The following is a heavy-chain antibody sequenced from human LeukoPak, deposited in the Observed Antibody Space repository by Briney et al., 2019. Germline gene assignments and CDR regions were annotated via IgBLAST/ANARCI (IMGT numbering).Heavy chain of an antibody. CDR1: GYTFTGYY. V-gene: IGHV1-2*02. CDR2: INPNSGGT. Sequence: ASVKVSCKASGYTFTGYYMHWVRQAPGQGLEWMGWINPNSGGTNYAQKFQGRVTMTRDTSISTAYMELSRLRSDDTAVYYCARGALWVHQPSFDYWGQGTLVTVSS. CDR3: ARGALWVHQPSFDY. D-gene: IGHD1-1*01. J-gene: IGHJ4*02.